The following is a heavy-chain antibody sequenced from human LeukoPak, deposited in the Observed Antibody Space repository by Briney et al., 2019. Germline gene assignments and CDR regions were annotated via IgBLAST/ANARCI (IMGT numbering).Heavy chain of an antibody. J-gene: IGHJ4*02. CDR3: ARALSSSWYGY. Sequence: ASVKVSCKASGYTFTGCYMHWVRQARGQGLEWMGWINPNSGGTNYAQKFQGRVTMTRDTSISTAYMELSRLRSDDTAVYYCARALSSSWYGYWGQGTLVTVSS. CDR1: GYTFTGCY. D-gene: IGHD6-13*01. CDR2: INPNSGGT. V-gene: IGHV1-2*02.